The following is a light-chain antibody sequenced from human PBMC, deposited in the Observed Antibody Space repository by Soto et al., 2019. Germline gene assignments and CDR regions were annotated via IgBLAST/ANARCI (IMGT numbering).Light chain of an antibody. Sequence: QLVLTQSPSASASLGVSVKLTCTMSSGHSSYAIAWHQQQPEKGPRYLMKLNSDGSHSKGDGIPDRFSGSSSWAERYLTISSLQSEDEADYYCQTWGTGIMVFGGGTKLTVL. CDR3: QTWGTGIMV. CDR1: SGHSSYA. J-gene: IGLJ2*01. CDR2: LNSDGSH. V-gene: IGLV4-69*01.